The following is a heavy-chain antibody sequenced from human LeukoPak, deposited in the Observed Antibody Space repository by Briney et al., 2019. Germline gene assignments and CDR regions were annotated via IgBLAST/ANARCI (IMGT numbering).Heavy chain of an antibody. CDR3: AKDPNYYDSSGSFP. CDR1: GFTFSSYA. Sequence: PGGSLRLSCAASGFTFSSYAMSWVRQAPGKGLEWVSVISGSGGSTYYADSVKGRFTISRDNSKNTLYLQMNSLRAEDTAVYYCAKDPNYYDSSGSFPWGQGTLVTVSS. J-gene: IGHJ5*02. CDR2: ISGSGGST. V-gene: IGHV3-23*01. D-gene: IGHD3-22*01.